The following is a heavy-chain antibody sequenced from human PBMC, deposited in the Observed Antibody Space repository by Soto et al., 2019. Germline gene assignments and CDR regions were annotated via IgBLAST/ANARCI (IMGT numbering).Heavy chain of an antibody. CDR2: IDPVDSYA. CDR3: ARIESIARNWFDP. D-gene: IGHD6-13*01. J-gene: IGHJ5*02. V-gene: IGHV5-10-1*01. Sequence: GESLTTSCKGSGFSFTNYGISWVLQMPGRGLEWMGNIDPVDSYANYSPSFQGHVTFSVDTSISTAYLQWSSLKASDTVMYFCARIESIARNWFDPWGQGTMVTVSS. CDR1: GFSFTNYG.